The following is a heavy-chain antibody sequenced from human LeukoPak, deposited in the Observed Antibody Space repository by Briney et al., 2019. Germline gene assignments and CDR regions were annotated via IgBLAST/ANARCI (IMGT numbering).Heavy chain of an antibody. CDR1: GGSISTYY. V-gene: IGHV4-59*12. CDR3: AREPGTGYSSSWYADY. J-gene: IGHJ4*02. Sequence: SETLSLTCTVSGGSISTYYWSWIRQPPGKGLEWIGYVYYSGSTNYNPSLKSRVTISLDTSKNQFSLKLSSVTAADTAVYYCAREPGTGYSSSWYADYWGQGTLVTVSS. D-gene: IGHD6-13*01. CDR2: VYYSGST.